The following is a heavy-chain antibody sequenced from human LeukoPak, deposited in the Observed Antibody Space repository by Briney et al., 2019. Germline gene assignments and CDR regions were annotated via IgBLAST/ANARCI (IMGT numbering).Heavy chain of an antibody. Sequence: GGSLRLSCAASGFTFSSYSMNWVRQAPGKGLEWVSSISSSSSYIYYADSVKGRFTISRDNAKNSLYLQMNSLRAEDTAVYYCAREGRYCSSTSCYGAFDIWGQGTMVTVSS. J-gene: IGHJ3*02. V-gene: IGHV3-21*01. CDR2: ISSSSSYI. CDR1: GFTFSSYS. CDR3: AREGRYCSSTSCYGAFDI. D-gene: IGHD2-2*01.